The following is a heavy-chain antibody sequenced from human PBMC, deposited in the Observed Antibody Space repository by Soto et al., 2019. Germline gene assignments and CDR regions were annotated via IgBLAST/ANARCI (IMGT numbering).Heavy chain of an antibody. CDR3: ARVRGLRGRYFDWLLSRAFDY. CDR2: IYYSGST. J-gene: IGHJ4*02. CDR1: GGSISSYY. D-gene: IGHD3-9*01. Sequence: TSETLSLTCTVSGGSISSYYWSWIRQPPGKGLEWIGYIYYSGSTNYNPSLKSRVTISVDTSKNQFSLKLSSVTAADTAVYYCARVRGLRGRYFDWLLSRAFDYWGQGTLVTVSS. V-gene: IGHV4-59*08.